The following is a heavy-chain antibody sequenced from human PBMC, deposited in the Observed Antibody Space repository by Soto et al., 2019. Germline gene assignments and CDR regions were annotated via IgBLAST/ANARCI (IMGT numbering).Heavy chain of an antibody. J-gene: IGHJ4*02. Sequence: GGSLRLSCAASGFTFSSYWMHWVRQAPGKGVVWVSRINSDGSSTSYADSVKGRFTISRDNAKNTLYLQMNSLRAEDTAVYYCASISHYDFWNYWGQGTLVTVSS. V-gene: IGHV3-74*01. CDR1: GFTFSSYW. CDR2: INSDGSST. CDR3: ASISHYDFWNY. D-gene: IGHD3-3*01.